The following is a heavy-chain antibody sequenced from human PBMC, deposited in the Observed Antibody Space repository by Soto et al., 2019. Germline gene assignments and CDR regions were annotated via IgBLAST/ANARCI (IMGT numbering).Heavy chain of an antibody. CDR1: GGSISSYY. J-gene: IGHJ5*01. CDR3: ARLGGFYQSLDS. Sequence: SETLSLTCTVSGGSISSYYWSCIRQPPGKGLEWIGYIYYTGTTTYNPSIKSRVTISVDSSKNQFSLNLTSVSAADTAVYYCARLGGFYQSLDSWGQGTLVTVS. V-gene: IGHV4-59*08. CDR2: IYYTGTT. D-gene: IGHD3-22*01.